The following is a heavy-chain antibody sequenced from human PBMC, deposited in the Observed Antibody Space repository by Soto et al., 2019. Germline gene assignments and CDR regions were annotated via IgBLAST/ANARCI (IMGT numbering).Heavy chain of an antibody. J-gene: IGHJ6*02. CDR2: ISYDGSNK. Sequence: QVQLVESGGGVVQPGRSLRLSCAASGFTFSSYGMHWVRQAPGKGLEWVAVISYDGSNKYYADSVKGRFTISRDNSKNTLYLQMNSLRAEDTAVYYCAKSDSSSSPWRYYYYYGMDVWGQGTTVTVSS. D-gene: IGHD6-6*01. CDR3: AKSDSSSSPWRYYYYYGMDV. CDR1: GFTFSSYG. V-gene: IGHV3-30*18.